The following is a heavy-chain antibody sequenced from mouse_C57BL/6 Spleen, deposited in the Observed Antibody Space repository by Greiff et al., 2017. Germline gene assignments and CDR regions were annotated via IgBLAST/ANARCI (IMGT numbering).Heavy chain of an antibody. CDR1: GFTFRSYA. J-gene: IGHJ2*01. CDR2: ISSGGDYI. Sequence: DVMLVESGEGLVKPGGSLKLSFAVSGFTFRSYAMSCVRQTPEKRLEWVAYISSGGDYIYYADTVKGRFTISRDNARNTLYLQMSSLKSEDTAMYYCTREGNYGSSLDYWGQGTTLTVSS. CDR3: TREGNYGSSLDY. V-gene: IGHV5-9-1*02. D-gene: IGHD1-1*01.